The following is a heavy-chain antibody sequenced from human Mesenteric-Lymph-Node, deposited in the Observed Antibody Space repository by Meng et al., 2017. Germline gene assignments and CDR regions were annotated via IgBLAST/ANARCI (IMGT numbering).Heavy chain of an antibody. D-gene: IGHD6-13*01. V-gene: IGHV5-51*01. CDR1: GYSFTSYW. Sequence: KVSCKGSGYSFTSYWIGWVRQMPGKGLEWMGIIYPGDSDTRYSPSFQGQVTISADKSISTAYLQWSSLKASDTAMYYCARPKAGYSSTGDAFDIWGQGTMVTVSS. CDR2: IYPGDSDT. J-gene: IGHJ3*02. CDR3: ARPKAGYSSTGDAFDI.